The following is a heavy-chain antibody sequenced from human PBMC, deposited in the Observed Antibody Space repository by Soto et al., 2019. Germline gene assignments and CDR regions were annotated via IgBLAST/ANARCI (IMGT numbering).Heavy chain of an antibody. J-gene: IGHJ6*02. Sequence: ASVKVSCKVSGYTLTELSMHWVRQAPGKGLEWMGGFDPEDGETIYAQKFQGRVTMTEDTSTDTAYMELSSLRSEDTAVYYCATVGGTTHCYYYGMDVWGQGTTVTVSS. D-gene: IGHD1-7*01. CDR1: GYTLTELS. CDR3: ATVGGTTHCYYYGMDV. V-gene: IGHV1-24*01. CDR2: FDPEDGET.